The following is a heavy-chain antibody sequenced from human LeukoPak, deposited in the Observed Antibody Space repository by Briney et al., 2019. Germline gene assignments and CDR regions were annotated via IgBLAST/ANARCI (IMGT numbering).Heavy chain of an antibody. CDR2: IYYSGST. D-gene: IGHD3-3*01. CDR1: GGSISSYY. CDR3: ARITVGDFWSGYYPARCFDP. Sequence: PSETLSLTCTVSGGSISSYYWSWIRQPPGKGLEWIGYIYYSGSTNYNPSLKSRVTISVDTSKNQFSLNLSSVTAAATAVYYCARITVGDFWSGYYPARCFDPWGQGTLVTVSS. V-gene: IGHV4-59*08. J-gene: IGHJ5*02.